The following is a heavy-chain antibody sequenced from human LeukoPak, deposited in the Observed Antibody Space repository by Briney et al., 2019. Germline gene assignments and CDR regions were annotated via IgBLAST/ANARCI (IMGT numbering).Heavy chain of an antibody. CDR3: ARGGYSSSWYLNY. D-gene: IGHD6-13*01. J-gene: IGHJ4*02. Sequence: SETLSLTCTVSGGSISSYYWSWIRQPPGKGLEWIGYIYYSGSTNYNPSLKSRVAISVDTSKNQFSLKLSSVTAADTAVYYCARGGYSSSWYLNYWGQGTLVTVSS. V-gene: IGHV4-59*01. CDR2: IYYSGST. CDR1: GGSISSYY.